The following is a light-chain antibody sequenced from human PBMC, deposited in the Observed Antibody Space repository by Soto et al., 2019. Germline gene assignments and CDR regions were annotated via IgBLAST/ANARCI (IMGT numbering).Light chain of an antibody. CDR2: GVS. Sequence: QSALTQPASVSGSPGQSITISCTGTRSDVGTYNFVSWYQQHPGKAPKVLIYGVSNRPSGVSDRFSGSRSGNTASLTISGLQHDVEGVYCRGSFTSASTRVFGTGTKLTVL. CDR1: RSDVGTYNF. J-gene: IGLJ1*01. V-gene: IGLV2-14*03. CDR3: GSFTSASTRV.